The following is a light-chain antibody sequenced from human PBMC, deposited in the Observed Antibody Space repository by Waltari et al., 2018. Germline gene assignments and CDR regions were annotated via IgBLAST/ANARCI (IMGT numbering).Light chain of an antibody. Sequence: QSALTQPASVSGSPGQSITISCTGTSSDVGGYNYVSWYQQHPGKGPNLIIYDVSKRPSGLANRVCGSKSGNTASLTISGLQADDETDYYCSSYTSSSTWVFGGGTKLTVL. CDR2: DVS. J-gene: IGLJ3*02. CDR1: SSDVGGYNY. CDR3: SSYTSSSTWV. V-gene: IGLV2-14*01.